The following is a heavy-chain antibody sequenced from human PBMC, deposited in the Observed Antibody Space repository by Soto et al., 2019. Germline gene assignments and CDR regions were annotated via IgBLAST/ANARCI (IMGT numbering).Heavy chain of an antibody. J-gene: IGHJ4*02. Sequence: QVQLQESGPGLVKPSGTLSLTCAVSGGSISSSNWWSWVRQPPGKGLEWIGEIYHSGSTNYNPSLKRRVTISADKAKNPFSLKLSSVTAADTAVYYCARQVVDYDFWSGYYGDWGQGTLVTVSS. CDR1: GGSISSSNW. D-gene: IGHD3-3*01. CDR2: IYHSGST. V-gene: IGHV4-4*02. CDR3: ARQVVDYDFWSGYYGD.